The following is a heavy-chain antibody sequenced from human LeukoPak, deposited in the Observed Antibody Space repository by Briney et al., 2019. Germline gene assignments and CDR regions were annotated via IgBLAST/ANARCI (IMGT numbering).Heavy chain of an antibody. CDR2: MSYDGSNK. CDR3: AKDTGSYSGPDY. J-gene: IGHJ4*02. CDR1: GFTFSSYG. D-gene: IGHD1-26*01. V-gene: IGHV3-30*18. Sequence: GGSLRLSCAASGFTFSSYGMHWVRQAPGKGLEWVAVMSYDGSNKYYADSVKGRFTISRDNSKNTLYLQMNSLRAEDTAVYYCAKDTGSYSGPDYWGQGTLVTVSS.